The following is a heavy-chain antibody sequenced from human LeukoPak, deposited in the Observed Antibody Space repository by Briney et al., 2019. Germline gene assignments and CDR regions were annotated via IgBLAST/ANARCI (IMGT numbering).Heavy chain of an antibody. Sequence: PSETLSLTCTVSGGSINSYYWSWIRQPPGKGLEWIGYIYYSGSTNYNPSLKSRVTISVGTSKNQFSLKLSSVTAADTAVYYCARSVLRWYPYFDYWGQGTLVTVSS. D-gene: IGHD4-23*01. CDR1: GGSINSYY. V-gene: IGHV4-59*01. CDR3: ARSVLRWYPYFDY. J-gene: IGHJ4*02. CDR2: IYYSGST.